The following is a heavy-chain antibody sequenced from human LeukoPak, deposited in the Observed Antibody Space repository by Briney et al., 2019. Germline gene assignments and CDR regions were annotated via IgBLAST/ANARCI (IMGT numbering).Heavy chain of an antibody. CDR2: VNHGGTT. CDR3: ARVVYGDSSKDFDY. CDR1: GESFSDYY. J-gene: IGHJ4*02. V-gene: IGHV4-34*01. D-gene: IGHD4-17*01. Sequence: SETLSLTCAVYGESFSDYYWSWIRQPPGRGLEWIGEVNHGGTTNYNPSLKSRVIISADTSKNQFSLKLNSVTAADTAVYYCARVVYGDSSKDFDYWGQGALVTVSS.